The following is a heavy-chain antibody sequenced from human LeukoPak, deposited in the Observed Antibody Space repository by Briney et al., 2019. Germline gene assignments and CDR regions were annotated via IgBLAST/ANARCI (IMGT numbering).Heavy chain of an antibody. Sequence: GGSLRLSCAASGFTFSSYSMNWVRQAPGKGLEWDSSISSSSSYIYYADSVKGRFTISRDNAKNSLYLQMNSLRAEDTAVYYCAREGIDYYDSSGYSTPPIDYWGQGTLVTVSS. CDR1: GFTFSSYS. J-gene: IGHJ4*02. D-gene: IGHD3-22*01. CDR2: ISSSSSYI. V-gene: IGHV3-21*01. CDR3: AREGIDYYDSSGYSTPPIDY.